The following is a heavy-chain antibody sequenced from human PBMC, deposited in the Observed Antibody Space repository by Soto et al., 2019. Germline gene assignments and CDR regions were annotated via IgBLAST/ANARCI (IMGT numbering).Heavy chain of an antibody. J-gene: IGHJ4*02. D-gene: IGHD1-1*01. CDR1: GFTFSNDC. V-gene: IGHV3-30*18. CDR2: ISGDGSRN. Sequence: QVQLVESGGGLVQPGRSLRLSCVASGFTFSNDCMHWVRQAPGKGLEWVADISGDGSRNYYADSVKGRFTISRDNSKNTLYLQMNSLRAEDTAVYYCAKGCSRCENGFYFDFWGQGVLVTVSS. CDR3: AKGCSRCENGFYFDF.